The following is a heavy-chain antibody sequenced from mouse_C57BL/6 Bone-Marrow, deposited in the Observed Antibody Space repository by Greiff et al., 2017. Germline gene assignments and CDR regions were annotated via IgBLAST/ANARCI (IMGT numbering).Heavy chain of an antibody. Sequence: QVQLKQPGAELVKPGASVKMSCKASGYTFTSYWITWVKQRPGQGLEWIGDIYPGSGSTNYNEKFKSKATLTVDTSSSTAYMQLSSLTSEDSAVYYCARLRSTMVTTGTDYWGQGTTLTVSS. CDR3: ARLRSTMVTTGTDY. J-gene: IGHJ2*01. CDR1: GYTFTSYW. D-gene: IGHD2-2*01. CDR2: IYPGSGST. V-gene: IGHV1-55*01.